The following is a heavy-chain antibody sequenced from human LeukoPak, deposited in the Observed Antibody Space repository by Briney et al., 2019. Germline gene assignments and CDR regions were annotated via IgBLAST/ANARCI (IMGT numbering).Heavy chain of an antibody. V-gene: IGHV3-48*03. CDR2: ISASGTTI. CDR3: ARDATTHTIGWYDDPFDI. Sequence: PEGSLRLSCAASGFSFSSYEMNWVRQAPGKGLEWVSYISASGTTIYYADSVKGRVTISRDNAEKSLYLQMNSLRAEDTAVYYCARDATTHTIGWYDDPFDIWGHGTMVIVSS. J-gene: IGHJ3*02. CDR1: GFSFSSYE. D-gene: IGHD6-19*01.